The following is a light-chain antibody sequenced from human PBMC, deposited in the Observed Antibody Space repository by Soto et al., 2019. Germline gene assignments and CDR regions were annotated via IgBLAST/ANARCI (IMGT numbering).Light chain of an antibody. CDR1: QGINKF. CDR3: HHLTNFRFT. CDR2: GAS. Sequence: IQLTQSPSSLSASVGDRVTITCLASQGINKFLASYQQRPWKAPQLLVYGASTLQSGVPSRFSGSGSGTDFTLTISSLQPEDFATDYCHHLTNFRFTFRQGTEMDIK. J-gene: IGKJ3*01. V-gene: IGKV1-9*01.